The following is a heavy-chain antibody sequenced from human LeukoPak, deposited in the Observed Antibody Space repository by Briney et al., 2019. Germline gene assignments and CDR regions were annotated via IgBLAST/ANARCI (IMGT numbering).Heavy chain of an antibody. V-gene: IGHV1-8*03. CDR3: AREGVYYGSGSPPYYYYMDV. D-gene: IGHD3-10*01. CDR1: GYTFTSYY. Sequence: ASVKVSCKASGYTFTSYYMHWVRQATGQGLEWMGWMNPNSGNTGYAQKFRGRVTITRNTSISTAYMELSSLRSEDTAVYYCAREGVYYGSGSPPYYYYMDVWGKGTTVTVSS. CDR2: MNPNSGNT. J-gene: IGHJ6*03.